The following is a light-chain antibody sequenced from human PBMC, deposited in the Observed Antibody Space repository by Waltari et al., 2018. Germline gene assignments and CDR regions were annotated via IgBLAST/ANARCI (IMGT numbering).Light chain of an antibody. CDR1: QSVLYSPDNYNY. CDR2: WAS. J-gene: IGKJ3*01. Sequence: DIVMTQSPDSLAVSLGERATINCKSSQSVLYSPDNYNYLAWYQQKPGQPPNLLIYWASTRESGVPDRVSGSGSGTDFTLTISSLQAEDVAVYYCQQYYSTPVTFGPGTKVDIK. V-gene: IGKV4-1*01. CDR3: QQYYSTPVT.